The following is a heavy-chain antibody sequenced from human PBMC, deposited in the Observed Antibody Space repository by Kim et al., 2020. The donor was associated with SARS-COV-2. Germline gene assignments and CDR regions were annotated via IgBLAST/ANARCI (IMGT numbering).Heavy chain of an antibody. J-gene: IGHJ4*02. V-gene: IGHV3-49*02. Sequence: TEYAASVKGRFIIYRDDTKGTAYMHMDSLKTEDTALYYCTRESGWYRFFDYWGPGTVVTVSS. CDR3: TRESGWYRFFDY. D-gene: IGHD6-19*01. CDR2: T.